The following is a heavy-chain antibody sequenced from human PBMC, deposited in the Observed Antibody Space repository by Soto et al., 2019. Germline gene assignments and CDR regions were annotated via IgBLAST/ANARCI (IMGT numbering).Heavy chain of an antibody. D-gene: IGHD3-3*01. CDR2: ITHTGGGT. CDR1: GFTFSDYA. CDR3: AKDKYTIFGAVDS. V-gene: IGHV3-23*01. Sequence: EVQLLDSGGGLVQPGGSLRLSCAASGFTFSDYAMNWFRQAPGKGLEWVSTITHTGGGTYYADSVKGRFTISRDNSRNTLYLQMNSLRPEDAAVYYCAKDKYTIFGAVDSWGRGTLVTVSS. J-gene: IGHJ5*01.